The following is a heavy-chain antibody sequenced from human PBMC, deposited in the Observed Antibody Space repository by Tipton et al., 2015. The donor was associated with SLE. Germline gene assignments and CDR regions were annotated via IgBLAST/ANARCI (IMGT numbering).Heavy chain of an antibody. J-gene: IGHJ6*03. CDR1: GGSISSGGYY. D-gene: IGHD1-26*01. V-gene: IGHV4-31*03. Sequence: TLSLTCTVSGGSISSGGYYWSWIRPHPGKGLEWIGYIYYSGSTYYNPSLKSRVTISVDTSKNQFSLKLSSVTAADTAVYYCARDGSGSYYYYMDVWGKGTTVTVSS. CDR3: ARDGSGSYYYYMDV. CDR2: IYYSGST.